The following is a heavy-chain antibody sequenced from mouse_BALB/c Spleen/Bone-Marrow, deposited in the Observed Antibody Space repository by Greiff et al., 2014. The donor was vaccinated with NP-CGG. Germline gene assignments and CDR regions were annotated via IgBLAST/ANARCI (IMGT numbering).Heavy chain of an antibody. D-gene: IGHD2-1*01. CDR1: GYTFTTYT. CDR2: INPSSGDT. J-gene: IGHJ3*01. CDR3: ARKVDGTRGPVCAY. V-gene: IGHV1-4*02. Sequence: QVQLKQSAAELARPGASVKMSCKASGYTFTTYTMHWLKQRPGQGLEWIGLINPSSGDTDYNQKFKDKTTLTADTTSSTAYMQLSCQMTEISAVYDGARKVDGTRGPVCAYWGQGTLVTVSA.